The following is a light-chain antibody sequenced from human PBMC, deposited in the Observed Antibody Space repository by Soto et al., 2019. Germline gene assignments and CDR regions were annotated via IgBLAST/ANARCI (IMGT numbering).Light chain of an antibody. CDR3: RQALHPPCP. J-gene: IGKJ1*01. V-gene: IGKV2-28*01. CDR1: QSLLHSKGYNY. CDR2: LSS. Sequence: DIVMTQSPLSLPVTPGEPASISCRSSQSLLHSKGYNYLDWYLQKPGQSPQLLIFLSSNRASGVPAGFRGSGLGTDFQRKISRVEVEDVGVYYGRQALHPPCPFGQGTKV.